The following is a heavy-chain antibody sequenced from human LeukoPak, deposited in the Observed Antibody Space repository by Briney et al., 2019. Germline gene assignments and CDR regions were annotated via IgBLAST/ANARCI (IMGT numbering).Heavy chain of an antibody. D-gene: IGHD3-3*01. CDR1: GYTFTGYH. CDR2: IIPIFGTA. Sequence: SVKVSCKASGYTFTGYHMHWVRQAPGQGLEWMGGIIPIFGTANYAQKFQGRVTITADESTSTAYMELSSLRSEDTAVYYCGAFTIFGVVIYYYYGMDVWGQGTTVTVSS. V-gene: IGHV1-69*13. J-gene: IGHJ6*02. CDR3: GAFTIFGVVIYYYYGMDV.